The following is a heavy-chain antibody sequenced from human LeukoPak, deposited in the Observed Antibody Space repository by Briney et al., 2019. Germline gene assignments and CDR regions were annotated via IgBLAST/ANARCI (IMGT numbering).Heavy chain of an antibody. D-gene: IGHD6-13*01. CDR1: GFTFSSYA. V-gene: IGHV3-23*01. Sequence: GGSLRLSCAASGFTFSSYAMSWVRQAPGKGLEWVSAISGSGGSTYYADSVKGRFTTSRDNSKNTLYLQMNSLRAEDTAVYYCAKERIAAAGTGYYYGMDVWGQGTTVTVSS. J-gene: IGHJ6*02. CDR3: AKERIAAAGTGYYYGMDV. CDR2: ISGSGGST.